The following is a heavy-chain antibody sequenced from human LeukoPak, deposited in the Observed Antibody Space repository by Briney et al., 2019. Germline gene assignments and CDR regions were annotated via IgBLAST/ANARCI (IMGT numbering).Heavy chain of an antibody. CDR2: ISPDGSIT. CDR1: GFTFSSYW. V-gene: IGHV3-74*01. J-gene: IGHJ3*02. CDR3: ARYDYNGKGGAFDI. D-gene: IGHD4-23*01. Sequence: PGGSLRLSCAASGFTFSSYWIHWVRQAPGKGLVWVSRISPDGSITNYADSVQGRFTISRDNAKNTLYLQMNSLRAEDTAVYYCARYDYNGKGGAFDIWGQGTMVTVSS.